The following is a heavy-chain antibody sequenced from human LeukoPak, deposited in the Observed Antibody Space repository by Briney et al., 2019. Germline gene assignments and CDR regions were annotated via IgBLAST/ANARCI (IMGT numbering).Heavy chain of an antibody. D-gene: IGHD3-3*01. CDR2: ISAYNGNT. CDR1: GYTFTSYG. CDR3: ARGPKWLLYY. Sequence: AASVKVSCKASGYTFTSYGISWVRQAPGQGLEWMGWISAYNGNTNYAQKFQGRVTMTRNTSISTAYMELSSLRSEDTAVYYCARGPKWLLYYWGQGTLVTVSS. V-gene: IGHV1-18*01. J-gene: IGHJ4*02.